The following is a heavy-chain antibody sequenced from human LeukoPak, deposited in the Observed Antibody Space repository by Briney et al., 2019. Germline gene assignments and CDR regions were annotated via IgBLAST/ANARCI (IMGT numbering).Heavy chain of an antibody. CDR3: ARGRLWFVEFAIWFDP. D-gene: IGHD3-10*01. CDR1: GGSFSGYY. V-gene: IGHV4-34*01. Sequence: SETLSLTCAVYGGSFSGYYWSWIRQPPGKGLEWIGEINHSGSTNYNPSLKSRVTISVDTSKNQFSLTLSSVTAADTAVYYCARGRLWFVEFAIWFDPWGQGTLVTVSS. J-gene: IGHJ5*02. CDR2: INHSGST.